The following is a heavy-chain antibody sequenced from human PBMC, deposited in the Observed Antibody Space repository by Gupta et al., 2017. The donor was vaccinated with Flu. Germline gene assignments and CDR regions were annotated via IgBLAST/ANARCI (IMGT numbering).Heavy chain of an antibody. CDR1: GFTFRSSW. V-gene: IGHV3-7*01. CDR3: VRDPERSAWYV. J-gene: IGHJ3*01. Sequence: EVQLFESVGDLVQPGGSLRLSCVASGFTFRSSWRTWGRQAPGTGLELVANINTDGSTTNYVDSVNGRVIVYRDNDTNYGYMQRNSLRVDDTATEYCVRDPERSAWYVWGQGTMVTGSS. D-gene: IGHD1-14*01. CDR2: INTDGSTT.